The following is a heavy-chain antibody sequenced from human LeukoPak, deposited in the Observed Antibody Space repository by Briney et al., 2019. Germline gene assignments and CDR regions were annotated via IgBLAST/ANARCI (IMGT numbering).Heavy chain of an antibody. D-gene: IGHD1-7*01. CDR3: ARDKEDNWNLGYYYMDV. CDR2: IIPIFGTA. J-gene: IGHJ6*03. CDR1: GGTFSSYA. Sequence: ASVKVSCKASGGTFSSYAISWVRQAPGQGLEWMGGIIPIFGTANYAQKFQGRVTITTDESTSTAYMELSSLRSEDTAVYYCARDKEDNWNLGYYYMDVWGKGTTVTVSS. V-gene: IGHV1-69*05.